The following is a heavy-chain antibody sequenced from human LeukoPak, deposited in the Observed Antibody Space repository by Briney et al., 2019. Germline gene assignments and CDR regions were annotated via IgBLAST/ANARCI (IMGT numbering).Heavy chain of an antibody. D-gene: IGHD2-8*01. V-gene: IGHV1-2*02. CDR3: AREVASGHCIDGVCPPFGY. CDR1: GYTFTGHF. J-gene: IGHJ4*02. CDR2: INPNSGGT. Sequence: ASVKVSCKASGYTFTGHFMHWLRQAPGQGLQWMGWINPNSGGTNYTQEFQGRVTMTRDTSISTTYMELSRLRSDDTAVYYCAREVASGHCIDGVCPPFGYWGQGTLVTVSS.